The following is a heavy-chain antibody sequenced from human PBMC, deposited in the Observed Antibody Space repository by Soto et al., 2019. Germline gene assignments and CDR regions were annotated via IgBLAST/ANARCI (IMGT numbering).Heavy chain of an antibody. D-gene: IGHD3-16*02. Sequence: GGSLRLSCAASGLTFSNYAMSWVRQAPGKGLEWVSTVIGDVVTTSYADSVNGRFTISRDNSKNTLYLQMSGLRADDTAVYYCAKRLSYYFDSWGHGTLVTVSS. V-gene: IGHV3-23*01. CDR2: VIGDVVTT. CDR1: GLTFSNYA. J-gene: IGHJ4*01. CDR3: AKRLSYYFDS.